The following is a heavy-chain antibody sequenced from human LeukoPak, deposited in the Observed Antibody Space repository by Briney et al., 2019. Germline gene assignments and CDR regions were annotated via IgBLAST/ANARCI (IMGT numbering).Heavy chain of an antibody. V-gene: IGHV1-2*02. CDR1: GYTFTDHY. Sequence: ASVKGSCKASGYTFTDHYMHWVRQAPGQGLEWMGWINPSTGGTNYAQRFQGRVTMTRDTSISTAYMELSGLTSDDTAVYFCARDGKWNYHDFDPWGQGTLVTVSS. CDR2: INPSTGGT. J-gene: IGHJ5*02. D-gene: IGHD1-7*01. CDR3: ARDGKWNYHDFDP.